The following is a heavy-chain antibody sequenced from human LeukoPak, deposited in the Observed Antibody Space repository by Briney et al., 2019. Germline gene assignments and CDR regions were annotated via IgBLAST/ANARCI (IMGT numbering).Heavy chain of an antibody. CDR2: IYHSGST. CDR1: GYSISSGCY. Sequence: PSETLSLTCTVSGYSISSGCYWGWIRQPPGKGLEWIGSIYHSGSTYYNPSLKSRVTISVDTSKNQFSLKLSSVTAADTAVYFCARGPYSYDSSGAFDIWGQGTMVTVSS. CDR3: ARGPYSYDSSGAFDI. D-gene: IGHD3-22*01. J-gene: IGHJ3*02. V-gene: IGHV4-38-2*02.